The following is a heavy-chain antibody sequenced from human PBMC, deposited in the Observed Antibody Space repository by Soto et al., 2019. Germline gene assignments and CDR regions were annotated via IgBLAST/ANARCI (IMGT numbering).Heavy chain of an antibody. CDR2: INPNSGGT. J-gene: IGHJ6*02. D-gene: IGHD6-13*01. CDR3: AREMEQQLERNYYYSYGMEV. CDR1: GYTFTGYY. Sequence: ASVKDSCKASGYTFTGYYMHWVGQAAGQGLEWMGWINPNSGGTNYAQKFQGRVTMTRDTSISTAYMELSRLRSDDTAVYYCAREMEQQLERNYYYSYGMEVWGQGTMVTVSS. V-gene: IGHV1-2*02.